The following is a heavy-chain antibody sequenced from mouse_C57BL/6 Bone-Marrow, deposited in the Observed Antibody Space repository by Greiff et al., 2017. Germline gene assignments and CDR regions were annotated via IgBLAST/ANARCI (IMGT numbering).Heavy chain of an antibody. V-gene: IGHV14-1*01. CDR3: TTSITTVENFDY. CDR1: GFNIKDYY. D-gene: IGHD1-1*01. Sequence: EVKLQESGAELVRPGASVKLSCTASGFNIKDYYMHWVKQRPEQGLEWIGRIDPEDGDTEYAPKFQGKATMTADPSSNTAYLQLSSLTSEDTAVYYCTTSITTVENFDYWGKGTTLTVSS. CDR2: IDPEDGDT. J-gene: IGHJ2*01.